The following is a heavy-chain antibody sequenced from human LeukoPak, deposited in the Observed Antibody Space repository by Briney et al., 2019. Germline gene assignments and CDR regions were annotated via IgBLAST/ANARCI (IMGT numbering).Heavy chain of an antibody. Sequence: ASVKVSCKASGYTFTGYYMHWVRQAPGQGLEWMGRINPNSGGTNYAQKFQGRVTMTRDTSISTAYMELSSLRSEDTAVYYCARDHDILTGPQNVNDDYWGQGTLVTVSS. D-gene: IGHD3-9*01. V-gene: IGHV1-2*06. CDR3: ARDHDILTGPQNVNDDY. CDR2: INPNSGGT. CDR1: GYTFTGYY. J-gene: IGHJ4*02.